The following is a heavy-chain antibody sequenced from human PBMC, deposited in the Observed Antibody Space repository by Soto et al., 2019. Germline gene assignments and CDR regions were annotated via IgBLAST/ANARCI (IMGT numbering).Heavy chain of an antibody. J-gene: IGHJ6*02. CDR2: IYSSGST. CDR1: GGSISSYY. D-gene: IGHD3-10*01. CDR3: ARDLYASGIWYGMDV. V-gene: IGHV4-4*07. Sequence: PSETLSLTCTVSGGSISSYYWNWIRQPAGKGLEWIGRIYSSGSTNYNPSLNSRVTMSLDTSKNQLSLRLSSVAAADTAMYYCARDLYASGIWYGMDVWGQGTTVTV.